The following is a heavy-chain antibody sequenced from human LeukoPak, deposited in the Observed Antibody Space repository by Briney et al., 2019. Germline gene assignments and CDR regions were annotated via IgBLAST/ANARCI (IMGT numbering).Heavy chain of an antibody. V-gene: IGHV4-34*01. CDR2: IDHSGST. CDR1: GRSFSGYY. Sequence: PSETLSLTCAVYGRSFSGYYLSWIRQPPAKGLEWIGEIDHSGSTNYNPSLKSRVTISVDTSKNQFSLKLSSVTAADTAVYYCARGHSSGWSYYYYYYYMDVWGKGTTVTVSS. D-gene: IGHD6-19*01. CDR3: ARGHSSGWSYYYYYYYMDV. J-gene: IGHJ6*03.